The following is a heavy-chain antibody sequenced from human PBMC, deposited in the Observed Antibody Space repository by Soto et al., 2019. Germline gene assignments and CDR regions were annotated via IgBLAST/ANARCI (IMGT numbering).Heavy chain of an antibody. CDR3: ARGYQLPTSFDY. J-gene: IGHJ4*02. V-gene: IGHV4-59*01. CDR1: GGSISSYY. Sequence: KPSETLSLTCTVSGGSISSYYWSWIRQPPGKGLEWIGYIYYSGSTNYNPSLKSRVTISVDTSKNQFSLKLSSVTAADTAVYYCARGYQLPTSFDYWGQGTLVTVSS. CDR2: IYYSGST. D-gene: IGHD2-2*01.